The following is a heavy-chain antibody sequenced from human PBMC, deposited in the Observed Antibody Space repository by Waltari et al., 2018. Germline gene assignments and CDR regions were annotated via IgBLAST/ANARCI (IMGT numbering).Heavy chain of an antibody. CDR1: GGAFTAYL. V-gene: IGHV4-34*01. CDR3: ARGVGSPHYFYGMDV. CDR2: INHSGST. Sequence: QVQLQQWGAGLLKPSETLSLTCAVYGGAFTAYLWSWIRPSPGKGLEGVGEINHSGSTNYNPSLKSRVTISVDTSKNQFSLKLSSMTAADTAVYYCARGVGSPHYFYGMDVWGQGTTVTVSS. D-gene: IGHD1-26*01. J-gene: IGHJ6*02.